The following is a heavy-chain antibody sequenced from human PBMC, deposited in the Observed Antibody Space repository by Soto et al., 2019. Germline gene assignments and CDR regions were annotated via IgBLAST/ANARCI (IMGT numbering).Heavy chain of an antibody. CDR1: GFTFSSYD. CDR2: IGTAGDT. J-gene: IGHJ6*02. Sequence: ESGGGLVQPGGSLRLSCAASGFTFSSYDMHWVRQATGKGLEWVSAIGTAGDTYYPGSVKGRFTISRENAKNSLYLQMNSLRAGDTAVYYCARTGRGYGMDVWGQGTTVTVSS. CDR3: ARTGRGYGMDV. V-gene: IGHV3-13*04.